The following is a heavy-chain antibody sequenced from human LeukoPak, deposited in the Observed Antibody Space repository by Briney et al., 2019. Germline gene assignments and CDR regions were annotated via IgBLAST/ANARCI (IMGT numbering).Heavy chain of an antibody. CDR3: ARGRQSDYYDSSGYYMDV. CDR1: GYTFTSYG. Sequence: ASVKVSCKASGYTFTSYGINWVRQATGQGLEWMGWMNPNSGNTGYAQKFQGRVTMTRNTSISTAYMELSSLRSEDTAVYYCARGRQSDYYDSSGYYMDVWGKGTTVTISS. V-gene: IGHV1-8*02. J-gene: IGHJ6*03. D-gene: IGHD3-22*01. CDR2: MNPNSGNT.